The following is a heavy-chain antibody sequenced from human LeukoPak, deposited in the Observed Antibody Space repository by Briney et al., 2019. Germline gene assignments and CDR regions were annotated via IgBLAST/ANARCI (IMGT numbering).Heavy chain of an antibody. V-gene: IGHV4-59*01. CDR1: GGSITNY. CDR3: ARENGYRYDY. CDR2: IYYSGST. D-gene: IGHD5-18*01. J-gene: IGHJ4*02. Sequence: PSETLSLTCTVSGGSITNYWSWIRQPPGKGLEWIGSIYYSGSTNYNPSLKSRVTISVDTSKNQFSLKLSSVTAADTALYYCARENGYRYDYWGQGTLVTASS.